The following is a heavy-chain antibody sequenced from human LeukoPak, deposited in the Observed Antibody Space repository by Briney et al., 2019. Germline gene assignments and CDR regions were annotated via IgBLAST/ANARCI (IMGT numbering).Heavy chain of an antibody. D-gene: IGHD1-26*01. J-gene: IGHJ5*02. CDR3: AKDLGGRTGNWLDP. Sequence: GGSLRLSCAASGFTFSSYAMSWVRQAPGKGLEWVSGISGSGGSTYYADSVKGRFTISRDNSKNTLYLQMNSLRAEDTAVYYCAKDLGGRTGNWLDPWGQGTLVTVSS. V-gene: IGHV3-23*01. CDR1: GFTFSSYA. CDR2: ISGSGGST.